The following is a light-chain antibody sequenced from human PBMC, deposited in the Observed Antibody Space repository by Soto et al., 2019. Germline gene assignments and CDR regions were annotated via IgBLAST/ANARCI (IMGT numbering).Light chain of an antibody. Sequence: VMTQSPPTLSVSPGERATLSCRASQSVSTDLAWYQQKPGQAPRLLIYGASTRATDVPARFSGGGSGTEFSITISSLHSEDVAIYYCQQYNDWPPISFGPGTKVDIK. CDR1: QSVSTD. CDR2: GAS. CDR3: QQYNDWPPIS. V-gene: IGKV3-15*01. J-gene: IGKJ3*01.